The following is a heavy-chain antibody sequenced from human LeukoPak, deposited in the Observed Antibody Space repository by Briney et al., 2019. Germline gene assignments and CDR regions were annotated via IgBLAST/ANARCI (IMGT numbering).Heavy chain of an antibody. CDR2: IYYSGNT. CDR1: GDSISNYY. J-gene: IGHJ4*02. Sequence: SETLSLTCTVSGDSISNYYWSWIRQPPGKGLEWIGKIYYSGNTNYNPSLKSRVTISVDTSKNQSSLKLSSVTAADTAVYYCARVRGYSYDSSDFDYWGQGTLVTVSS. V-gene: IGHV4-59*01. CDR3: ARVRGYSYDSSDFDY. D-gene: IGHD5-18*01.